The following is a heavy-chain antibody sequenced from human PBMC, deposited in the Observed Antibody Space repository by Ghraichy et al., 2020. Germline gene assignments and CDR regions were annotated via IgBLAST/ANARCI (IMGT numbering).Heavy chain of an antibody. D-gene: IGHD1-26*01. CDR1: GFTFSSYS. CDR3: ASAVGATIKPRFDP. Sequence: AGSLRLSCAASGFTFSSYSMNWVRQAPGKGLEWVSSISSSSSYIYYADSVKGRFTISRDNAKNSLYLQMNSLRAEDTAVYYCASAVGATIKPRFDPWGQGTLVTVSS. V-gene: IGHV3-21*01. J-gene: IGHJ5*02. CDR2: ISSSSSYI.